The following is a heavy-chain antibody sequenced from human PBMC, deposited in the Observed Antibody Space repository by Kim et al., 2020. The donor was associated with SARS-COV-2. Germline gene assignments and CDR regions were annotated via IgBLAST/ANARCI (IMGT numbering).Heavy chain of an antibody. D-gene: IGHD6-19*01. CDR3: ARWGGIAVAGDNY. V-gene: IGHV3-7*01. Sequence: VDSVKGRFTISRDNAKNSLYLQMNSLRAEDTAVYYCARWGGIAVAGDNYWGQGTLVTVSS. J-gene: IGHJ4*02.